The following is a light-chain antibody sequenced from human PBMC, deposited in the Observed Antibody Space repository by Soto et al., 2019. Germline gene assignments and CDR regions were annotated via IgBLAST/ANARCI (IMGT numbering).Light chain of an antibody. CDR1: QDISWR. CDR2: AAS. J-gene: IGKJ1*01. V-gene: IGKV1-12*01. CDR3: QQAKTFPRT. Sequence: DIQMTQSPSLVSASVGDSVTISCRASQDISWRLAWFQQRPEKAPRLLVYAASTLQSGVPSRFSGSGSGTDFTLNISSLHPEDFASYFCQQAKTFPRTFGQGTKVDVK.